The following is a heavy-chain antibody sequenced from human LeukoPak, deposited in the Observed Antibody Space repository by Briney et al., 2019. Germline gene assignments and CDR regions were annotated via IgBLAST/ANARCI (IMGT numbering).Heavy chain of an antibody. V-gene: IGHV4-30-4*08. Sequence: PSETLSLTCTVSGGSISSGDYYWSWIRQPPGKGLEWIGYIYYSGSTYYNPSLKRRVTISVDTSNNQFSLKLSSVTAADTAVYYCARASTVKLRLDAFDIWGQGTMVTVSS. J-gene: IGHJ3*02. D-gene: IGHD4-11*01. CDR1: GGSISSGDYY. CDR3: ARASTVKLRLDAFDI. CDR2: IYYSGST.